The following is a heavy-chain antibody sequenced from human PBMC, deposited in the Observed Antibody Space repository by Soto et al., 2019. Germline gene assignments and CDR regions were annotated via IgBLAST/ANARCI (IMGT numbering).Heavy chain of an antibody. CDR1: GGSISSSSYY. CDR2: IYYSGST. D-gene: IGHD3-22*01. J-gene: IGHJ6*02. V-gene: IGHV4-39*01. Sequence: QLQLQESGPGLVKPSETLSLTCTVSGGSISSSSYYWGWIRQPPGKGLEWIGSIYYSGSTYSIPPLKSRVSVTVHSTMPRDMVKLTSVNAADAAWDYFASRHYYDSTGFRGGGMDSWGQGTTVTVSS. CDR3: ASRHYYDSTGFRGGGMDS.